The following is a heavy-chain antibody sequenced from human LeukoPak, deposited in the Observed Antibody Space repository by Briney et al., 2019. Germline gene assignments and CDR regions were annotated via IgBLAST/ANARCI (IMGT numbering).Heavy chain of an antibody. CDR2: ISYDGSNK. V-gene: IGHV3-30*04. Sequence: PGGSLRLSCAASGFTFSSYAMHWVRQAPGKGLEWVAVISYDGSNKYYADSVKGRFTISRDNSKNTLYLQMNSLRAGDTAVYYCAKGNNYYYDSSGYFDYWGQGTLVTVSS. J-gene: IGHJ4*02. CDR1: GFTFSSYA. D-gene: IGHD3-22*01. CDR3: AKGNNYYYDSSGYFDY.